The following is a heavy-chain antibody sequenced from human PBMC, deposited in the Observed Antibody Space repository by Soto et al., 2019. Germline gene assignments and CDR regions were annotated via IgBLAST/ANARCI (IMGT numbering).Heavy chain of an antibody. Sequence: GGSLRLSCAASGFTFSSYGMHWVRQAPGKGLEWVAVIWYDGSNKYYADSVKGRFTISRDNSKNTLYLQMNSLRAEDTAVYYCARAAITMIVVAEFDYWGQGTLVTVSS. CDR3: ARAAITMIVVAEFDY. CDR2: IWYDGSNK. J-gene: IGHJ4*02. V-gene: IGHV3-33*01. D-gene: IGHD3-22*01. CDR1: GFTFSSYG.